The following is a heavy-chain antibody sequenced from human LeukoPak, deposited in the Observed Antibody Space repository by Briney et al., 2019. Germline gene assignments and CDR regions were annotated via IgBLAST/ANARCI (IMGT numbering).Heavy chain of an antibody. V-gene: IGHV3-74*01. CDR3: ARGGSLGY. J-gene: IGHJ4*02. CDR1: GFTFSTNW. D-gene: IGHD6-19*01. CDR2: INTDGSIT. Sequence: GGSLRLSCAASGFTFSTNWMHWVRQGPGKGLVWVSRINTDGSITSYADSVKGRFTISRDNAKNTLYLQMNSLRAEDTAVYYCARGGSLGYWGQGTLVTVSS.